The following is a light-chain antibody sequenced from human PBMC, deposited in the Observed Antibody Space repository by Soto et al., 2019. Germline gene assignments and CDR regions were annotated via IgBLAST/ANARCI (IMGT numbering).Light chain of an antibody. Sequence: DIQMTQSPSTLSVSVGDRVTITCRARQSISSWLAWYQQKPGKAPKLLIYKASSLESGVPSRFSGSGSGTEFTLTISSLQPDDFATYYCQQYNSYWTFGQGTKVDIK. CDR1: QSISSW. J-gene: IGKJ1*01. CDR2: KAS. CDR3: QQYNSYWT. V-gene: IGKV1-5*03.